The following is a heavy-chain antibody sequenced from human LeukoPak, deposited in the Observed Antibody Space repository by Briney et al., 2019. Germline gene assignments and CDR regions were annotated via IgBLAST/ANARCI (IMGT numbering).Heavy chain of an antibody. D-gene: IGHD3-22*01. CDR3: ARRLYYYESSGYFLGWFDP. Sequence: GESRKISCKGSGYNFTDYWIGWVGQLPGKGMEWMGIIYPGDSDTRYSPSFQGQVTISVDKSLNTAYLQWTSLKASDSAMYYCARRLYYYESSGYFLGWFDPWGQGTLVTVSS. J-gene: IGHJ5*02. V-gene: IGHV5-51*01. CDR2: IYPGDSDT. CDR1: GYNFTDYW.